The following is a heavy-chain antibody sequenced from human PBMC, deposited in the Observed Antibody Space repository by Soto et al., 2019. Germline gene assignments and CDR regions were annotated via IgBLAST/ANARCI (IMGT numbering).Heavy chain of an antibody. CDR2: ISSSSSYI. CDR1: GFTFSSYS. D-gene: IGHD4-17*01. Sequence: GGSLRLSCAASGFTFSSYSMNWVRQAPGKGLEWVSSISSSSSYIYYADSVKGRFTISRDNAKNSLYLQMNGLRAEDTAVFYCARVEPTGDPFDHWGQGTLLPVS. V-gene: IGHV3-21*01. CDR3: ARVEPTGDPFDH. J-gene: IGHJ4*02.